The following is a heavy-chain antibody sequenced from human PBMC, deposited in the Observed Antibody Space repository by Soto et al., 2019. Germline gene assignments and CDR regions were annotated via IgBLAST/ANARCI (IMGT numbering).Heavy chain of an antibody. CDR3: ARDGEEGPPHYYMDV. V-gene: IGHV3-33*01. J-gene: IGHJ6*03. D-gene: IGHD2-21*01. CDR1: GFTFSSYG. CDR2: IWYDGSNK. Sequence: GGSLRLSCAASGFTFSSYGMHWVRQAPGKGLEWVAVIWYDGSNKYYADSVKGRFTISRDNSKNTLYLQMNSLTAEDTAVYYCARDGEEGPPHYYMDVWGKGTTVTVAS.